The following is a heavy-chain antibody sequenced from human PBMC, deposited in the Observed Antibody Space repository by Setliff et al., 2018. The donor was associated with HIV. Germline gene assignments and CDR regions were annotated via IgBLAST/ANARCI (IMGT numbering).Heavy chain of an antibody. Sequence: ASVKVSCKASGYFSPTYGITWVRQAPGQGLEWMGIINPSGGSTSYAQKFQGRVTMTRDTSTSTVYMELSSLRSEDTAVYYCVTVRRYYYDSSGQEYFQYWGHGTLVTVSS. V-gene: IGHV1-46*01. D-gene: IGHD3-22*01. CDR2: INPSGGST. J-gene: IGHJ1*01. CDR1: GYFSPTYG. CDR3: VTVRRYYYDSSGQEYFQY.